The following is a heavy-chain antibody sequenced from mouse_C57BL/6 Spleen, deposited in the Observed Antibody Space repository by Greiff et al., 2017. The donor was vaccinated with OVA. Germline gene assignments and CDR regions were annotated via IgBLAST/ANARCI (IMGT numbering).Heavy chain of an antibody. D-gene: IGHD1-1*01. CDR2: IDPENGDT. Sequence: VQLQQSGAELVRPGASVKLSCTASGFNIKDDYMHWVKQRPEQGLEWIGWIDPENGDTEYASKFQGKATITADTSSNTAYLQLSSLTSEDTAVYYCTKGLRVYFDYWGQGTTLTVSS. V-gene: IGHV14-4*01. J-gene: IGHJ2*01. CDR1: GFNIKDDY. CDR3: TKGLRVYFDY.